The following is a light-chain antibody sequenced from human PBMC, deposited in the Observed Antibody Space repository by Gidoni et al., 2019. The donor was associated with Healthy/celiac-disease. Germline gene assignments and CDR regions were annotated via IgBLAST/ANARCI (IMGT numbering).Light chain of an antibody. CDR2: AAS. CDR1: QSISSS. J-gene: IGKJ1*01. CDR3: QQSYSTPWT. V-gene: IGKV1-39*01. Sequence: DIQMTQSPSSLSASVGDRVTITCRASQSISSSFNWYQQKPGKAPKLLIYAASSLQSGVPSRFRGSGSGTDFTLTISSLQPEDFATYYCQQSYSTPWTFGQGTKVEIK.